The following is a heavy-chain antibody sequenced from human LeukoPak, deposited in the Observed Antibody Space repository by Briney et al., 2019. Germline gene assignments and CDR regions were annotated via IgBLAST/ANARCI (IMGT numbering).Heavy chain of an antibody. CDR1: GGSISSGGYY. J-gene: IGHJ6*02. CDR3: ARGYFDWLLYDYYYYGMDV. V-gene: IGHV4-31*03. Sequence: SETLSLTCTVSGGSISSGGYYWSWIRQHPGKGLEWIGYIYYSGSTYYNPSLKSRVTISVDTSKNQFSLKLSSVTAADTAVYYCARGYFDWLLYDYYYYGMDVWGQGTTVTVSS. CDR2: IYYSGST. D-gene: IGHD3-9*01.